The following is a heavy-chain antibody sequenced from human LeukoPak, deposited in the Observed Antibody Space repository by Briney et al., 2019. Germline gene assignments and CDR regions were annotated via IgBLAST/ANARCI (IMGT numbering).Heavy chain of an antibody. CDR1: GGSISSYY. Sequence: PSETLSLTCTVSGGSISSYYWSWIRQPPGKGLEWIGYIYYSGSTNYNPSLKSRVTISVDTSKNQFSLKLSSVTAADTAVYYCASLWDYYDSSGYAWGQGTLVTVSS. J-gene: IGHJ5*02. D-gene: IGHD3-22*01. CDR3: ASLWDYYDSSGYA. CDR2: IYYSGST. V-gene: IGHV4-59*01.